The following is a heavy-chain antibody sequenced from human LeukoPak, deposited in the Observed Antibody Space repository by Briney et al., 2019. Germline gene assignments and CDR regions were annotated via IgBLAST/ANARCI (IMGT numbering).Heavy chain of an antibody. V-gene: IGHV4-39*01. CDR2: IYYSGST. J-gene: IGHJ6*02. CDR1: GGSISSSSYY. D-gene: IGHD3-10*01. Sequence: KPSETLSLTCTVSGGSISSSSYYWGWIRQPPGQGLEWIGSIYYSGSTYYNPSLKSRVTISVDTSKNQFSLKLSSVTAADTAVYYCARAYYYSLLDYYGMDVWGQGTTVTVSS. CDR3: ARAYYYSLLDYYGMDV.